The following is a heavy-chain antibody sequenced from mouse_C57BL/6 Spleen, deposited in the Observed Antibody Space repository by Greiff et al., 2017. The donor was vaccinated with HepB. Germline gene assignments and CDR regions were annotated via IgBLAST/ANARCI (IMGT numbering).Heavy chain of an antibody. CDR1: GYTFTDYN. V-gene: IGHV1-18*01. J-gene: IGHJ1*03. CDR3: ARSSAYYSNYWYFDV. CDR2: INPNNGGT. D-gene: IGHD2-5*01. Sequence: EVKLQESGPELVKPGASVKIPCKASGYTFTDYNMDWVKQSHGKSLEWIGDINPNNGGTIYNQKFKGKATLTVDKSSSTAYMELRSLTSEDTAVYYCARSSAYYSNYWYFDVWGTGTTVTVSS.